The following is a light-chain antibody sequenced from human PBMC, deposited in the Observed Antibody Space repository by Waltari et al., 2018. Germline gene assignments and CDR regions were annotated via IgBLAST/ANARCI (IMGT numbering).Light chain of an antibody. CDR2: DES. J-gene: IGKJ5*01. V-gene: IGKV3-15*01. CDR3: QQYNRWPPIT. CDR1: QSVSSN. Sequence: VVLTQSPATLSVSPGESAIISCRASQSVSSNLAWYQQKPGQAPRLLIYDESTRASSIPARFRGSGSGTEFTLTINSLQSEDSATYYCQQYNRWPPITFGQGTRLDIK.